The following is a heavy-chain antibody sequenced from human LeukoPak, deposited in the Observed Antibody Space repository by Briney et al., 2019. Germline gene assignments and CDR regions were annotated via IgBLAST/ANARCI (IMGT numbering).Heavy chain of an antibody. CDR3: AKDLTYSSGHDY. J-gene: IGHJ4*02. CDR2: INSDGSEG. D-gene: IGHD6-19*01. V-gene: IGHV3-7*03. Sequence: GGSLRLSCAVSGFTFSGFWMSWSRQAPGKGLEWVASINSDGSEGYYADVVKGRFTISRDNAKNSLYLQINSLRAEDTAVYYCAKDLTYSSGHDYWGQGTLVTASS. CDR1: GFTFSGFW.